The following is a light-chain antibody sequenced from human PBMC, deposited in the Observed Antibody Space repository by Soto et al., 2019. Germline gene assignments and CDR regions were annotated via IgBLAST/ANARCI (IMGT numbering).Light chain of an antibody. J-gene: IGKJ4*01. Sequence: DIQMTQSPSTLSASVGDRVIITCRASQSLGTWLAWYQQKPGTAPVLLIYDVSRLESGVPSRFSGSGSGTEFTLTNSSLQPDDFATYYCQQYFSYPLTFGGGTRVEIK. V-gene: IGKV1-5*01. CDR2: DVS. CDR3: QQYFSYPLT. CDR1: QSLGTW.